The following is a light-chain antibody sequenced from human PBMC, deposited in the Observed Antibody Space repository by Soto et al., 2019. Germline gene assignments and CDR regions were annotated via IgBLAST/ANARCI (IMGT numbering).Light chain of an antibody. CDR1: QTVGSSF. CDR3: HQYGSSQT. J-gene: IGKJ1*01. Sequence: EIVLMQSPGTLSLSPGERATLSCRASQTVGSSFLAWFQHKPGQAPRLLIYGASTRATGIPDRFSGSGSGTDFTLTISRLEPEDFAVYYCHQYGSSQTFGQGTKVDIK. V-gene: IGKV3-20*01. CDR2: GAS.